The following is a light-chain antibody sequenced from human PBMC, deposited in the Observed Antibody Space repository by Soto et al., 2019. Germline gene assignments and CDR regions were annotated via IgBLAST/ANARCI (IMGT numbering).Light chain of an antibody. Sequence: DIQMTQSPSSLSASVGDRVTITCRASQSIGIYLNWYQQKPGKAPKLLMYAASSLQSGVPSRFSGSGSGTDFTLTIDSLQPEDSATYYCQQTYTTPSTTFGQGTRLEIK. CDR2: AAS. CDR3: QQTYTTPSTT. V-gene: IGKV1-39*01. J-gene: IGKJ5*01. CDR1: QSIGIY.